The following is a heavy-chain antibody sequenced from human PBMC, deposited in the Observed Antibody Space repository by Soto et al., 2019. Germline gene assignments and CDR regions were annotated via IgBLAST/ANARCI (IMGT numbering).Heavy chain of an antibody. CDR3: AHAVYYYDGSGYYRPYYFDY. J-gene: IGHJ4*02. V-gene: IGHV2-5*02. D-gene: IGHD3-22*01. Sequence: QITLKESGPTLVKPTQTLTLTCTFSGFSLSTSGVGVGWIRQPPGKALEWLALIYWDDDKRYSPSLKSRLTITKDTSKNQVVLTMTNMDPVDTATYYCAHAVYYYDGSGYYRPYYFDYWGQGTLVTVSS. CDR1: GFSLSTSGVG. CDR2: IYWDDDK.